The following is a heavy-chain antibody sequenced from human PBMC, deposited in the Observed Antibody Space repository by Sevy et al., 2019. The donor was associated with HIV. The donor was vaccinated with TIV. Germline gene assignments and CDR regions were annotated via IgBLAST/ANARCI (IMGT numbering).Heavy chain of an antibody. CDR1: GFTFSGSA. Sequence: GGSLRLSCAASGFTFSGSAMHWVRQASGKGLEWVGRIRSKANSYATAYAASVKGRFTISRDDSKNTAYLQMNSLKTEDTAVGYCTRQGDIVLVPAAIRGAFDIWGQGTMVTVSS. CDR2: IRSKANSYAT. CDR3: TRQGDIVLVPAAIRGAFDI. J-gene: IGHJ3*02. D-gene: IGHD2-2*01. V-gene: IGHV3-73*01.